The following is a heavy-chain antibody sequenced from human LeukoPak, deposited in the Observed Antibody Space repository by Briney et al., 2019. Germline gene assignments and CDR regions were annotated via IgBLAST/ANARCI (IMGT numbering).Heavy chain of an antibody. CDR1: GFTFDDYT. V-gene: IGHV3-43*01. Sequence: GGSLRLSCAASGFTFDDYTMHWVRQTPGKGLEWVSLISWDGGSTYYADSVKGRFTISRDNSKNSLYLQMNSLRTEDTALYYCAKGHIVGAITEFDYWGQGTLVTVSS. CDR3: AKGHIVGAITEFDY. CDR2: ISWDGGST. D-gene: IGHD1-26*01. J-gene: IGHJ4*02.